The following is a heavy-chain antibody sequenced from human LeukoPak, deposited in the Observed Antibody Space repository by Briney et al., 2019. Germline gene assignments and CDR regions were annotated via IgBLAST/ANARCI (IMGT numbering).Heavy chain of an antibody. D-gene: IGHD1-26*01. CDR3: ARLGATRPFDY. V-gene: IGHV3-48*01. Sequence: PGGSLRLSCAASGFSFSSYGMTWVRQAPGKGLEWVSYISSSSSTIYYADSVKGRFTISRDNAKNSLYLQMNSLRAEDTAVYYCARLGATRPFDYWGQGTLVTVSS. CDR1: GFSFSSYG. J-gene: IGHJ4*02. CDR2: ISSSSSTI.